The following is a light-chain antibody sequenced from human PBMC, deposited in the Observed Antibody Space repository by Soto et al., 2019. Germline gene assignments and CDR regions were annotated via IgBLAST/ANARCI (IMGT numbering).Light chain of an antibody. CDR2: GAS. J-gene: IGKJ1*01. Sequence: ENVLTQSPGTLSLSPGERATFSCRASQSVHINYLAWYQQIPGQAPRLLIYGASTRATGIPDRFSGSGSGTDFTLTITRLAPEDSAVYFCQQYGASPTFGQGTKVEIK. CDR1: QSVHINY. V-gene: IGKV3-20*01. CDR3: QQYGASPT.